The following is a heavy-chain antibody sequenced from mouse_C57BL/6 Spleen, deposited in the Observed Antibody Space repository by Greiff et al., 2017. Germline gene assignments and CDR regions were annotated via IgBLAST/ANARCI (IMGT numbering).Heavy chain of an antibody. D-gene: IGHD1-1*02. CDR1: GYTFTEYT. V-gene: IGHV1-62-2*01. Sequence: SGAELVKPGASVKLSCKASGYTFTEYTIHWVKQRSGQGLEWIGWFYPGSGGIMYNEKFKDKATLTADKSCSTVYMELSRLTSEDSAVYFCARHSMATRGFAYWGQGTLVTVSA. CDR3: ARHSMATRGFAY. J-gene: IGHJ3*01. CDR2: FYPGSGGI.